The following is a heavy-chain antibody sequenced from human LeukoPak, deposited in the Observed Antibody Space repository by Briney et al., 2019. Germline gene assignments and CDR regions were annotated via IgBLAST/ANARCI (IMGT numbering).Heavy chain of an antibody. J-gene: IGHJ5*02. CDR3: AKDSASDYYNWFDP. CDR1: GFTFHTYA. CDR2: ISGSGGAT. D-gene: IGHD4-11*01. V-gene: IGHV3-23*01. Sequence: GGSLRLSCAASGFTFHTYAMNWVRQAPGKGREWVAAISGSGGATHYADSVKGRFTISRDNSQNTLYLQMNSLRDEDTALYYCAKDSASDYYNWFDPWGQGTLVTVS.